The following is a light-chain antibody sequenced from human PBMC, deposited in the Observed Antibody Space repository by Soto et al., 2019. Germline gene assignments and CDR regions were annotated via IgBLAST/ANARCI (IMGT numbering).Light chain of an antibody. CDR2: EAS. J-gene: IGKJ5*01. CDR1: QSVSSSY. CDR3: QKRGNWPH. V-gene: IGKV3-11*01. Sequence: MVLTQSPATLSLSPGERATLSCWSSQSVSSSYLAWYQQRPGQAPRPLIYEASSRATGVPARFIGSGSGTDFTLTISSLEPEDFAIYYCQKRGNWPHFGQGTRLEI.